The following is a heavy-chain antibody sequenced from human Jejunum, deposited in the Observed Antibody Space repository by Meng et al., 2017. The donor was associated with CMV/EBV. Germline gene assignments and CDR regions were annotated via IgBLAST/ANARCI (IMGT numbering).Heavy chain of an antibody. J-gene: IGHJ4*02. CDR2: INTKTGTP. CDR1: GYIFINYA. D-gene: IGHD4-11*01. V-gene: IGHV7-4-1*02. Sequence: VQVVQSGFELKGAGAAVTVFLKASGYIFINYAMSGVRQAPGQGLEWMGCINTKTGTPYYAKDFTGRFVISLDTSVSTAYLQISGLKAEDTAVYYCAPGHANDYRSSYYFDYWGQGTLVTVSS. CDR3: APGHANDYRSSYYFDY.